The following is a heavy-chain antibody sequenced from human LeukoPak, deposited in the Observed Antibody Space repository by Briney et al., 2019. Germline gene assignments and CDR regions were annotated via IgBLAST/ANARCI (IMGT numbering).Heavy chain of an antibody. Sequence: GGSLRLSCAASGFTFSSYGMHWVRQAPGKGLEWVAFIRYDGSNKYYADSVKGRFTISRDNSKNTLYLQMNSLRAEDTAVYYCASPYCSSTSCYRYYYIDVWGKGTTVTVSS. CDR1: GFTFSSYG. CDR2: IRYDGSNK. V-gene: IGHV3-30*02. CDR3: ASPYCSSTSCYRYYYIDV. D-gene: IGHD2-2*02. J-gene: IGHJ6*03.